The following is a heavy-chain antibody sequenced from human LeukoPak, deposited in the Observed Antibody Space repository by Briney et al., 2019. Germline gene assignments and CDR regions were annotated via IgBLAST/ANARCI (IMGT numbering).Heavy chain of an antibody. D-gene: IGHD3-9*01. Sequence: GASVKVSCKASGYTFTSYGISWVRQAPGQGLEWMGWISAYNGNTNYAQKLQGRVTMTTDTSTSTAYMELRSLRSDDTAVYYCARVFRLGDILTGYYTRYDAFDIWGQGTMVTVSS. CDR2: ISAYNGNT. V-gene: IGHV1-18*01. CDR3: ARVFRLGDILTGYYTRYDAFDI. CDR1: GYTFTSYG. J-gene: IGHJ3*02.